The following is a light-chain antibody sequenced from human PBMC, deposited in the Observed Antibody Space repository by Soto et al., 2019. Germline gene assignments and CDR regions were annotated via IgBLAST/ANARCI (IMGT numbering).Light chain of an antibody. CDR3: QQYNTWPEA. Sequence: EIVMTQSPATLSVSPGERATLSCRASQSVSRNLAWYQQKPGQAPRLLLYGASTRASGIPARFSGSGSGTQFTLTISSLQSEDFAVYDCQQYNTWPEAFGPGTKVEIK. V-gene: IGKV3-15*01. J-gene: IGKJ3*01. CDR1: QSVSRN. CDR2: GAS.